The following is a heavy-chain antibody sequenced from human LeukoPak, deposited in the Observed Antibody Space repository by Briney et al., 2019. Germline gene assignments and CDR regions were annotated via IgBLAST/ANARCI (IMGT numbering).Heavy chain of an antibody. D-gene: IGHD1-26*01. V-gene: IGHV3-23*01. CDR3: ARDLGGATDY. J-gene: IGHJ4*02. CDR1: GFSFSSYA. Sequence: TGGSLRLSCAASGFSFSSYAIHWVRQAPGKGLEWVSAISGSGDSTYYPDAVKGRFTISRDNSKNTLYLQMNSLRAEDTAVYYCARDLGGATDYWGQGTLVTVSS. CDR2: ISGSGDST.